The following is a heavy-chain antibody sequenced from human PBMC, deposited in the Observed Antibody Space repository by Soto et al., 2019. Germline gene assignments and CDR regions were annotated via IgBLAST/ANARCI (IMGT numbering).Heavy chain of an antibody. CDR3: GRVTGPRTTGLHGY. V-gene: IGHV1-69*12. Sequence: QVQLVQSGAEVKKPGSSVKVSCKASGGTFSSYAISWVRQAPGQGLEWLGGIIPIFGTANYAQKFQGRVTITAGESPSTAYLGVGSLRSEDTAVYDCGRVTGPRTTGLHGYWGQGTLVTVSS. CDR1: GGTFSSYA. J-gene: IGHJ4*02. D-gene: IGHD1-20*01. CDR2: IIPIFGTA.